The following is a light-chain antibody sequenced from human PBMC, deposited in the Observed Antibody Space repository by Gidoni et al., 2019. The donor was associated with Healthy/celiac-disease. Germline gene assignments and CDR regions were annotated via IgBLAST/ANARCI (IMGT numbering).Light chain of an antibody. J-gene: IGLJ2*01. V-gene: IGLV1-44*01. CDR2: SNN. CDR3: AAWDDSLNVL. Sequence: QSVLPHPPSASGTPGQRVTISCSGSSSNIGSNTVTWYQQLPGTAPKLLIYSNNQRPSGVPDRFSGSKSGTSASLAISGLQSEDEADYYCAAWDDSLNVLFGGGTKLTVL. CDR1: SSNIGSNT.